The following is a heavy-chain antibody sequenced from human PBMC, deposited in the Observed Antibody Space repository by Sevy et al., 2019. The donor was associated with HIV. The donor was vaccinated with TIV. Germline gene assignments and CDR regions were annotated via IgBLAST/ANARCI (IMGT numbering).Heavy chain of an antibody. V-gene: IGHV3-49*04. D-gene: IGHD1-26*01. J-gene: IGHJ6*02. CDR2: IRSKSYGGTI. CDR3: TRVEGATDWGMDV. CDR1: GFTFNTHA. Sequence: GGSLRLSCAASGFTFNTHAMNWVRQAPGKGLEWVGFIRSKSYGGTIEYAASVKGRFTISKDTSKSIAYLQMNSLKTEDTALYFCTRVEGATDWGMDVWGQGTTVTVSS.